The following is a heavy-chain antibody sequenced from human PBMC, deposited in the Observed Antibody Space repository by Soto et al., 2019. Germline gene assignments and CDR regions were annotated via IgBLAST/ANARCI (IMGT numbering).Heavy chain of an antibody. CDR2: ISAYNGNT. CDR1: GYTFTNYG. Sequence: QVQLVQSGAEVKKPGASVKVSCKASGYTFTNYGISWVRQAPGQGLEWMGWISAYNGNTKYAQKLQGRVTMTTDTPTRPATWGRRRLKPDETAVNSCARNSPPVDYWGQGPLVTVSS. V-gene: IGHV1-18*01. J-gene: IGHJ4*02. CDR3: ARNSPPVDY.